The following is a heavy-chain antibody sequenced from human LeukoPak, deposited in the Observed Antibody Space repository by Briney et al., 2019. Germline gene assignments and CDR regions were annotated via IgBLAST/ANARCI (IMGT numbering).Heavy chain of an antibody. J-gene: IGHJ4*02. CDR3: AKVTYGSGTYGAFDY. D-gene: IGHD3-10*01. CDR1: GFTFSSSA. Sequence: PGGSLRLSCAASGFTFSSSAMSWVRQAPGKGLEWVSSISGSGGSPYYADSVKGRFTISRDNSKNTLYLQMNSLRAEDTAVYYCAKVTYGSGTYGAFDYWGQGTLVTVSS. V-gene: IGHV3-23*01. CDR2: ISGSGGSP.